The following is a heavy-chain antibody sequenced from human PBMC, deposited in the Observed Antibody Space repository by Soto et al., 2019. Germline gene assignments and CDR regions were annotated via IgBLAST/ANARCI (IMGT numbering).Heavy chain of an antibody. CDR2: IYSSGST. J-gene: IGHJ5*02. Sequence: QVHLQESGPGLVKPSETLSLNCTVTGGAISGYYWTWIRQSAGEGLEWIGRIYSSGSTNYNPSLKSRVTMSLDTSMNHLSLRLSSVTAADTAVYYCARGQRFSDWFDPWGQGTLVTVSS. CDR1: GGAISGYY. CDR3: ARGQRFSDWFDP. D-gene: IGHD3-3*01. V-gene: IGHV4-4*07.